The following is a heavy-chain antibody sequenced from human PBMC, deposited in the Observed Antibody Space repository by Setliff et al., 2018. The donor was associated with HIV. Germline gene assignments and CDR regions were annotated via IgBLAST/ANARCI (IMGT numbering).Heavy chain of an antibody. CDR2: IYPGGGSI. CDR3: TRDTGYILSGYRPHWYFDL. J-gene: IGHJ2*01. Sequence: SETLSLTCTVSGGSIRSYYWNWLRQPPGKGLELIGYIYPGGGSINYNPSLKSRLTISVDTSKNLFSLKLTTVTAADAAVYYCTRDTGYILSGYRPHWYFDLWGRGTLVTVSS. D-gene: IGHD3-9*01. CDR1: GGSIRSYY. V-gene: IGHV4-4*09.